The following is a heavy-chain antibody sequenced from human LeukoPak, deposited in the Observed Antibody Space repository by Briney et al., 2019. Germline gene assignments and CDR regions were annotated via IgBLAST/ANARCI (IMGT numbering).Heavy chain of an antibody. V-gene: IGHV3-23*01. D-gene: IGHD6-19*01. CDR2: FDTGFGT. CDR3: ARRGGWWSLDY. J-gene: IGHJ4*02. Sequence: GGSLRLSCAASGDIISSYAISCVPDAPGRGLECVSAFDTGFGTYYPDSLKCRFTISRDNYKNTLFLQMTRLRAEDKAVYYCARRGGWWSLDYWGQRKLVTVSS. CDR1: GDIISSYA.